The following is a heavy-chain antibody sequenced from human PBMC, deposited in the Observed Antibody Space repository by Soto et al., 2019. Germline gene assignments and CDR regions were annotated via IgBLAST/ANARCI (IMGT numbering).Heavy chain of an antibody. V-gene: IGHV4-34*01. J-gene: IGHJ6*03. Sequence: SETLSLTCAVYGGSFSGYYWSWIRQPPGKGLEWIGEINHSGSTNYNPSLKSRVTISVDTSKNQFSLKLSSVTAADTAVYYCASATPPPYYYGSGSYARGYYYYMDVWGKGTTVT. D-gene: IGHD3-10*01. CDR1: GGSFSGYY. CDR2: INHSGST. CDR3: ASATPPPYYYGSGSYARGYYYYMDV.